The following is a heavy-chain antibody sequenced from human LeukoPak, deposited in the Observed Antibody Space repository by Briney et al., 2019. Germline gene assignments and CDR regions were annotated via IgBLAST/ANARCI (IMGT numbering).Heavy chain of an antibody. D-gene: IGHD2-2*02. CDR2: FYHSGST. J-gene: IGHJ5*02. CDR3: ARQGYCSSTSCYTSKANWFDP. V-gene: IGHV4-38-2*02. Sequence: PSETLSLTCTVSGYSISSGYYWGWVRQPPGKGLEWIGSFYHSGSTYYNPSLKSRVTISVDTSRNQFSLKLSSVTAADTAVYYCARQGYCSSTSCYTSKANWFDPWGQGTLVTVSS. CDR1: GYSISSGYY.